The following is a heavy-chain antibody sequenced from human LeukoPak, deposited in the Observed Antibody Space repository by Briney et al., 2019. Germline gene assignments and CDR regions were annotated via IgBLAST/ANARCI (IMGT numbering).Heavy chain of an antibody. J-gene: IGHJ4*02. D-gene: IGHD6-13*01. CDR3: ARVLGGSDRPPYSSSWYQHRGGFDY. Sequence: ASVKVSCKASGYTFTVYYMHWVRQAPGQGLEWMGWINPNSGGTNYAQKFQGRVTMTRDTSISTAYMELSRLRSDDTAVYYCARVLGGSDRPPYSSSWYQHRGGFDYWGQGTLVTVSS. CDR1: GYTFTVYY. V-gene: IGHV1-2*02. CDR2: INPNSGGT.